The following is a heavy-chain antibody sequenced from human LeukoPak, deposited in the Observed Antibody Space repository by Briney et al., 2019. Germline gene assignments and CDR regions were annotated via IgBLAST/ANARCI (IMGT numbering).Heavy chain of an antibody. CDR3: ARGYSGYDSWWFDP. Sequence: PGGSLRLSCAASGFTFSSYGMHWVRQAPGKGLEWVAFIRYDGSNKYYADSVKGRFTISRDNSKNTLYLQMNSLRAEDTAVYYCARGYSGYDSWWFDPWGQGTLVTVSS. V-gene: IGHV3-30*02. J-gene: IGHJ5*02. CDR1: GFTFSSYG. CDR2: IRYDGSNK. D-gene: IGHD5-12*01.